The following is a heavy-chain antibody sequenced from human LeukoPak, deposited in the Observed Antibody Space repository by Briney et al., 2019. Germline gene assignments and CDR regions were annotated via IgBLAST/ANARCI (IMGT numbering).Heavy chain of an antibody. Sequence: RGSLRLSCAASGFTFSSYGMHWVRQAPGKGLEWVAVIWYDGSNKYYADPVKGRFTISRDNSKNTLYLQMNSLRAEDTAVYYCARSLSSSTSRQYYYGMDVWGQGTTVTVSS. J-gene: IGHJ6*02. D-gene: IGHD2-2*01. CDR3: ARSLSSSTSRQYYYGMDV. V-gene: IGHV3-33*01. CDR1: GFTFSSYG. CDR2: IWYDGSNK.